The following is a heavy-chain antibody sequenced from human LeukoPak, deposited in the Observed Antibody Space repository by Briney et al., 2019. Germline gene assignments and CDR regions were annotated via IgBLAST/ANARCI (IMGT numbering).Heavy chain of an antibody. V-gene: IGHV1-18*01. J-gene: IGHJ4*02. D-gene: IGHD3-16*02. Sequence: ASVRVSCKASGYTFTSYGMSWVRQAPGQGLEWMGWISAYNGNTNYAQKLQGRVTITTDTSTSTAYMEVRRLRSDDTAVYYCARMYYDYVWGSYRYTRFFDYWGQGTLVTVSS. CDR2: ISAYNGNT. CDR1: GYTFTSYG. CDR3: ARMYYDYVWGSYRYTRFFDY.